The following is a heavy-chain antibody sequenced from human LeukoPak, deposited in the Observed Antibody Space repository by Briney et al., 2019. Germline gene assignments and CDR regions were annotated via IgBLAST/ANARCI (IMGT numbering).Heavy chain of an antibody. CDR3: ARDRIYGSGSDHFDY. D-gene: IGHD3-10*01. Sequence: SETLSLTCTVSGYSLRSGYYWSWIRQPPGKGLEWIGSIYHSGSIYHKPSLKSRVTISVDTSKNQFSLKLSSVTAADTAVYYCARDRIYGSGSDHFDYWGQGTLVTVSS. CDR2: IYHSGSI. CDR1: GYSLRSGYY. J-gene: IGHJ4*02. V-gene: IGHV4-38-2*02.